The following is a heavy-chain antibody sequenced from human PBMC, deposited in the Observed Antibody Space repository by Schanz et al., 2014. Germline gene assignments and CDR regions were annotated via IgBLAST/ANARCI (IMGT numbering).Heavy chain of an antibody. CDR1: GFTFSSYG. Sequence: VQLLESGGGLVQPGRSLRLSCAASGFTFSSYGMHWVRQAPGKGLEWVGFISFDGRNTGYAHSVKGRFTISRDNSKNTVNLQMNSLRAEDTAVYYCAKEKEEVAADGSFFDYWGQGTLVTVSS. CDR2: ISFDGRNT. J-gene: IGHJ4*02. D-gene: IGHD6-13*01. V-gene: IGHV3-30*18. CDR3: AKEKEEVAADGSFFDY.